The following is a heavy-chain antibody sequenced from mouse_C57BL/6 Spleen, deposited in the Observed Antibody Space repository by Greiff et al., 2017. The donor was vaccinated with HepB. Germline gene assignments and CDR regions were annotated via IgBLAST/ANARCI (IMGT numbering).Heavy chain of an antibody. Sequence: EVQRVESGGGLVKPGGSLKLSCAASGFTFSDYGMHWVRQAPEKGLEWVAYISSGSSTIYYADTVKGRFTISRDNAKNTLFLQMTSLRSEDTAMYYCATLVITTVVGYFDVWGTGTTVTVSS. CDR3: ATLVITTVVGYFDV. CDR2: ISSGSSTI. CDR1: GFTFSDYG. J-gene: IGHJ1*03. V-gene: IGHV5-17*01. D-gene: IGHD1-1*01.